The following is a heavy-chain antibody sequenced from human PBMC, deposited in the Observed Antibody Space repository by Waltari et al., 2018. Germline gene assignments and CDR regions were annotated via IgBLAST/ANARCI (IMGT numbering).Heavy chain of an antibody. CDR2: VSGYDKNT. Sequence: VKLVQSGGEVKKPGASVKVSCKASGYTFISNGISWVRQAPGQGLEWVGWVSGYDKNTKYARKFQGRVSLTADTATNTAYMELTSLTADDTAVYYCAHSDYRSSWYTMDVWGQGTTVSVSS. CDR1: GYTFISNG. J-gene: IGHJ6*02. CDR3: AHSDYRSSWYTMDV. D-gene: IGHD6-13*01. V-gene: IGHV1-18*01.